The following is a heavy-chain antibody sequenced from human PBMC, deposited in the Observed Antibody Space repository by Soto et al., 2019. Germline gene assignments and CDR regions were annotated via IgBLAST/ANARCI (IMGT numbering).Heavy chain of an antibody. J-gene: IGHJ4*02. V-gene: IGHV4-39*01. CDR1: GVSISSGGYS. CDR2: FFIGGNT. Sequence: SETLSLTCAVSGVSISSGGYSWSWIRQPPGKGLEWIASFFIGGNTYYNPSLKSRVTISVDTSKNQFSLKLSSVTAADTAVYFRARRHGLDIDAYYWGQGILVTVSS. CDR3: ARRHGLDIDAYY. D-gene: IGHD3-10*01.